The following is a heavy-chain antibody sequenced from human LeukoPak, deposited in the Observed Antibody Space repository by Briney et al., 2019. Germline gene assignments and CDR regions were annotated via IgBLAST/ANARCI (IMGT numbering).Heavy chain of an antibody. CDR1: GFTFSSYG. D-gene: IGHD6-6*01. V-gene: IGHV3-33*01. Sequence: GRSLRLSCAASGFTFSSYGMHWVRQAPGKGPEWVAVIWYDGSNKYYADSVKGRFTISRDNSKNTLYLQMNSLRAEDTAVYYCAREMERIAARDRCDNWFDPWGQGTLVTVSS. CDR2: IWYDGSNK. CDR3: AREMERIAARDRCDNWFDP. J-gene: IGHJ5*02.